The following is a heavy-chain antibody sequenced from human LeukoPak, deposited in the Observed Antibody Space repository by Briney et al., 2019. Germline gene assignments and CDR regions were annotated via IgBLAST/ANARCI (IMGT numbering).Heavy chain of an antibody. CDR2: ISSSCSTI. Sequence: PGGSPRLSCAASGFTSSDYYMSWIRQAPGKGLNWVSYISSSCSTIYHTDSVKGRFPISRDTAKHSLYLQMNRLRAEDTAVYYCARAYYDSSGYQHFDYWGQGTLVTVSS. J-gene: IGHJ4*02. CDR1: GFTSSDYY. CDR3: ARAYYDSSGYQHFDY. V-gene: IGHV3-11*01. D-gene: IGHD3-22*01.